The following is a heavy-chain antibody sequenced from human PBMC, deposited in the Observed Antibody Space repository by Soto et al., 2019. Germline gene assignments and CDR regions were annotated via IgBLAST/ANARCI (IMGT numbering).Heavy chain of an antibody. CDR1: GGSISSGDNY. V-gene: IGHV4-30-4*01. Sequence: QVQLQESGPGLVKPSQTLSLTCSISGGSISSGDNYWSWIRQPPGKVLEGIGYIHSSGSTFYNPSLKSRVTISIDTSKNQFSLKLSSVTAADTAVYSCARGTYFDSAWGTYRVGSSGCFDYWGQGTLVSVSS. CDR3: ARGTYFDSAWGTYRVGSSGCFDY. J-gene: IGHJ4*02. D-gene: IGHD3-16*02. CDR2: IHSSGST.